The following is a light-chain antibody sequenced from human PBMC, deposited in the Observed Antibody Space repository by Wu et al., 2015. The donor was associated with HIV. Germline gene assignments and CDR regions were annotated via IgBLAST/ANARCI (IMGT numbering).Light chain of an antibody. V-gene: IGKV1-5*03. CDR2: KAS. Sequence: DIQMTQSPSTLSASMGDRVTITCRASQSVGLWLAWYQQKPGKAPRLLIYKASNLESGVPSRFSGGGSVTEFTLTINSLQSDDFATYYCQQYYTYPYTFGQGTKLQIK. CDR1: QSVGLW. J-gene: IGKJ2*01. CDR3: QQYYTYPYT.